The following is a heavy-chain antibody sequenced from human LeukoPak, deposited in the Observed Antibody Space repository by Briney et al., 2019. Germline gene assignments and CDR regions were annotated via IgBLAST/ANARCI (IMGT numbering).Heavy chain of an antibody. CDR1: AFIFSGHW. D-gene: IGHD2-2*01. Sequence: PGGSLRLSREGSAFIFSGHWLNRVRPAPGKGLEYVSHISRSGSSLYYGDSVTGRFTITRDNAKNSLYLQMNSLRVEDTAVYYCAREVVVVPDYYYYGLDVWGQGTTVTVSS. CDR3: AREVVVVPDYYYYGLDV. CDR2: ISRSGSSL. J-gene: IGHJ6*02. V-gene: IGHV3-48*04.